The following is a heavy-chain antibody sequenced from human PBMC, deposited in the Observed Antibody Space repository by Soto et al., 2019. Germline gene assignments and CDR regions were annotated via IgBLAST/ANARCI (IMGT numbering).Heavy chain of an antibody. Sequence: SETLSLTCTVSGGSISSSSYYWGWIRQPPGKGLEWIGSIYYSGSTYYNPSLKSRVTISVDTSKNQFSLKLSSVTAADTAVYYCAKIKLHVDTAMVLVGYYYYMDVWGKGTTVTVSS. D-gene: IGHD5-18*01. V-gene: IGHV4-39*01. CDR2: IYYSGST. CDR3: AKIKLHVDTAMVLVGYYYYMDV. CDR1: GGSISSSSYY. J-gene: IGHJ6*03.